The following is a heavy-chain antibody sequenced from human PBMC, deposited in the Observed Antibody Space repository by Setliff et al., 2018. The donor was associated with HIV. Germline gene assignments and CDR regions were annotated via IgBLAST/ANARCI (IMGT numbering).Heavy chain of an antibody. CDR2: INHTGNT. J-gene: IGHJ4*02. CDR3: ARGKGGLVGPAEFDY. CDR1: GVSFSGYH. V-gene: IGHV4-34*01. D-gene: IGHD1-26*01. Sequence: SETLSLPCAVYGVSFSGYHWSWIRQFPGKGLEWIGEINHTGNTQYNPSLKSRVTMSEETSKNQFSLKLRSVTAADTARYFCARGKGGLVGPAEFDYWGPGTLVTVSA.